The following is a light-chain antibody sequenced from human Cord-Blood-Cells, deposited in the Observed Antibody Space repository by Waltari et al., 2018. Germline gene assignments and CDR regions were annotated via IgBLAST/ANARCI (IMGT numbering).Light chain of an antibody. CDR3: QQYYSYPIT. V-gene: IGKV1-8*01. J-gene: IGKJ5*01. CDR2: AAS. Sequence: AIRMTQSPSSFSASTGDRVTITCRPSQGISSHLAWYQQKPGKAPKLLIYAASTLQSAFPSRFSGSGSGTDFTLTISCLQSEDFATYYCQQYYSYPITFGQGTRLEIK. CDR1: QGISSH.